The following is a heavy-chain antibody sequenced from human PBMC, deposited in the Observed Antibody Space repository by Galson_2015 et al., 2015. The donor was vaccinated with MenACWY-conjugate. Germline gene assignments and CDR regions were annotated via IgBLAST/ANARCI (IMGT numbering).Heavy chain of an antibody. D-gene: IGHD1-26*01. CDR1: GGSISSSSYY. V-gene: IGHV4-39*07. CDR2: IYYSGST. Sequence: LSLTCTVSGGSISSSSYYWGWIRQPPGKGLEWIGSIYYSGSTYYNPSLKSRVTISVDTSKNQFSLKLSSVTAADTAVYYCARTKLLVGATAFDIWGQGTMVTVSS. CDR3: ARTKLLVGATAFDI. J-gene: IGHJ3*02.